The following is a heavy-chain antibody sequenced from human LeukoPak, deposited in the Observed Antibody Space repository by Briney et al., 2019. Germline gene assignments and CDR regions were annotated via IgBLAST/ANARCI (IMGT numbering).Heavy chain of an antibody. CDR1: GGSISSGGYY. Sequence: PSETLSLTCTVSGGSISSGGYYWSWIRQHPGKGLEWIGYIYYSGSTYYNPSLKSRVTIPVDTSKNQFSLKLSSVTAADTAVYYCAREVILEWLSTPYYYYGMDVWGQGTTVTVSS. CDR3: AREVILEWLSTPYYYYGMDV. V-gene: IGHV4-31*03. CDR2: IYYSGST. J-gene: IGHJ6*02. D-gene: IGHD3-3*01.